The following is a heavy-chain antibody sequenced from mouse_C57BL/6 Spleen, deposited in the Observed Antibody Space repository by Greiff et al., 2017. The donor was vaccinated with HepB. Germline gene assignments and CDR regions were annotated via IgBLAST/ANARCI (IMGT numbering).Heavy chain of an antibody. CDR1: GYAFRSSW. D-gene: IGHD3-2*02. V-gene: IGHV1-82*01. Sequence: QVQLQQSGPELVKPGASVKISCKASGYAFRSSWMNWVKQRPGKGLEWIGRIYPGDGDTNYNGKFKGKATLTADKSSSTAYMQLSSLTSEDSAVYFCAFQTAQATFFFDYWGQGTTLTVSS. CDR2: IYPGDGDT. J-gene: IGHJ2*01. CDR3: AFQTAQATFFFDY.